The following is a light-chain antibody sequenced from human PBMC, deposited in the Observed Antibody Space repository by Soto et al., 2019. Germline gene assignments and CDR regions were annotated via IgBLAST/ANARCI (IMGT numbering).Light chain of an antibody. CDR3: ETWDSNTRV. CDR1: SGHSSYI. Sequence: QLVLTQSSSASASLGSSVKLTCTLSSGHSSYIIAWHQQQPGKAPRYLMKLEGSGSYNKGSGVPDRFSGSSSGADRYLTISNLQVEDEADYYCETWDSNTRVCGGGTKLTVL. V-gene: IGLV4-60*02. J-gene: IGLJ3*02. CDR2: LEGSGSY.